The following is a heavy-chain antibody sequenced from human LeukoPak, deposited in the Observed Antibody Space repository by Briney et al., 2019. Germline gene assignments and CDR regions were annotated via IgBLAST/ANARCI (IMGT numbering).Heavy chain of an antibody. D-gene: IGHD3-22*01. Sequence: KPGGSLRLSCAASGFTFSSYSMNWVRQAPGKGLEWVSSISSSSSYIYYADSVKGRFTISRDNAKNSLYLQMNSLRAEDTAVYYCARDLSITMIVVVPNNMPDYWSQGTLVTVSS. J-gene: IGHJ4*02. CDR2: ISSSSSYI. CDR1: GFTFSSYS. V-gene: IGHV3-21*01. CDR3: ARDLSITMIVVVPNNMPDY.